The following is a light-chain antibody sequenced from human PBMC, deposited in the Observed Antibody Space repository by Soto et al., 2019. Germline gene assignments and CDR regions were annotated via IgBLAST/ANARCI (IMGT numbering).Light chain of an antibody. CDR2: EVS. CDR3: SPYAGSRV. V-gene: IGLV2-8*01. Sequence: QSALTQPPSASGSPGQSVAISCTGTSSDVGGYNYVSWYQQHPGKAPKLMIYEVSKRPSGVPDRFSGSKSGNTASLTVSGLQAEDEAHYYCSPYAGSRVFGGGTKLTVL. CDR1: SSDVGGYNY. J-gene: IGLJ3*02.